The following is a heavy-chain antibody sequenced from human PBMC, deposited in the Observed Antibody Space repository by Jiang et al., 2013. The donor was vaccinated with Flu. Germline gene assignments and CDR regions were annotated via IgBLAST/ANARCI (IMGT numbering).Heavy chain of an antibody. CDR1: GFTFSSYS. Sequence: QLVESGGGLVQPGGSLRLSCAVSGFTFSSYSMNWVRQAPGKGLEWVSYISSSSTIYYADSVKGRFTISRDNAKNSLYLQMNSLRAEDTAVYYCARREYSGSLYYFDYWGQGTLVTVSS. J-gene: IGHJ4*02. CDR3: ARREYSGSLYYFDY. D-gene: IGHD1-26*01. V-gene: IGHV3-48*01. CDR2: ISSSSTI.